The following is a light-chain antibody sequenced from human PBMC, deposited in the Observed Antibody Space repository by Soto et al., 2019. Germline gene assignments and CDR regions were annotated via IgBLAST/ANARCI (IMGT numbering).Light chain of an antibody. CDR2: DAS. Sequence: EIVLTQAPATLSLSPGERATLSCRASQSVSSYLAWYQQKPGQAPRLLIYDASNRATGIPARFSGSGSGTAFTLTISSLEPEDVAVYYCQQRSNWLSLTFGGGTKVEIK. V-gene: IGKV3-11*01. CDR1: QSVSSY. J-gene: IGKJ4*01. CDR3: QQRSNWLSLT.